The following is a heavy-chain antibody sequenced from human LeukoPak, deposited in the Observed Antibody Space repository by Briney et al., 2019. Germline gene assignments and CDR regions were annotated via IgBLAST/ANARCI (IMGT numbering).Heavy chain of an antibody. D-gene: IGHD3-22*01. Sequence: PGGSLRLSCAASGFTFNFYGMSWVRQAPGKGLEWVSYISSSGSTIYYADSVKGRFTISRDNAKNSLYLQMNSLRAEDTAVYYCARRSTYYYDSSGQGGVDYWGQGTLVTVSS. V-gene: IGHV3-48*04. J-gene: IGHJ4*02. CDR2: ISSSGSTI. CDR3: ARRSTYYYDSSGQGGVDY. CDR1: GFTFNFYG.